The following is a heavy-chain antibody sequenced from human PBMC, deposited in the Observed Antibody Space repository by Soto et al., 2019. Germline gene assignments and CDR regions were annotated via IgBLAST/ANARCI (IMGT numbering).Heavy chain of an antibody. J-gene: IGHJ5*02. D-gene: IGHD6-13*01. CDR1: GFTFSSYA. CDR2: ISGSGGST. V-gene: IGHV3-23*01. CDR3: AKDPEAAVRYNWFDP. Sequence: GGSLRLSRAASGFTFSSYAMSWVRQAPGKGLEWVSAISGSGGSTYYADSVKGRFTISRDDAKNTLYLQMNSLRAEDTAVYYCAKDPEAAVRYNWFDPGGQGTLVTVSS.